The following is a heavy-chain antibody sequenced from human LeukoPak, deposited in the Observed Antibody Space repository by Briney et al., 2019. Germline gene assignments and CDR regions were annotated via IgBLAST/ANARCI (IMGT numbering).Heavy chain of an antibody. Sequence: GGPLRPSCAASRFSFSDYYMSWIRQAPGKGLEWVSYISSSGGTIYYADSVKGRFTISRDNAKNSLSLQMNSLRADDTAVYYCARGAVMFDLWGRGTLVTVSS. CDR2: ISSSGGTI. D-gene: IGHD2-21*01. J-gene: IGHJ2*01. CDR3: ARGAVMFDL. V-gene: IGHV3-11*01. CDR1: RFSFSDYY.